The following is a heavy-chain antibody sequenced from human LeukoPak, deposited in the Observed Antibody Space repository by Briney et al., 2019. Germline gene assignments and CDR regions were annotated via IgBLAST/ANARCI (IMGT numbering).Heavy chain of an antibody. CDR3: ARDNGGSGY. D-gene: IGHD4-23*01. J-gene: IGHJ4*02. V-gene: IGHV4-34*01. CDR2: INHSGST. CDR1: GGSFSGYY. Sequence: SETLSLTCAVYGGSFSGYYWSWIRQPPGKGLEWIGEINHSGSTNYNPSLKSRVTISVDTSKNQFSLKLSSVTAADTAVYYCARDNGGSGYWGQGTLVTVSS.